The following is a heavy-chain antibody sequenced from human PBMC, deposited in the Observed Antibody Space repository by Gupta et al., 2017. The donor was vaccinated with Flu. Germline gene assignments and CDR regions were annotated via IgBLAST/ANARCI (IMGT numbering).Heavy chain of an antibody. V-gene: IGHV1-2*06. CDR3: ARESYSSRYCSSTSCPWDAFDI. CDR2: INPNSGGT. D-gene: IGHD2-2*01. CDR1: GYTFTGHY. Sequence: QVQLVQSGAEVEKPGASVKVSCKASGYTFTGHYIHWVRQAPGQGLEWMGRINPNSGGTNTAQKFQGRVTMTRDTSISTAYLELSRLRSDDTAVYYCARESYSSRYCSSTSCPWDAFDIWGQGTVVTASS. J-gene: IGHJ3*02.